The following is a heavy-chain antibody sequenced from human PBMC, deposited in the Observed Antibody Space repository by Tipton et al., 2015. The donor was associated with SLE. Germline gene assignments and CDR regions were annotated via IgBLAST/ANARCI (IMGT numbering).Heavy chain of an antibody. CDR2: RFHDGNI. J-gene: IGHJ6*03. CDR3: ARGREWNWSPYYMDV. CDR1: GDSVKSFY. D-gene: IGHD1-1*01. Sequence: TLSLTCTVSGDSVKSFYWIWVRQPAGRGLEWLAYRFHDGNINYNPSLKTRLTMSVDTSRDQFSLTLNSVTAADTGIYYCARGREWNWSPYYMDVWGKGTTVTVSS. V-gene: IGHV4-59*02.